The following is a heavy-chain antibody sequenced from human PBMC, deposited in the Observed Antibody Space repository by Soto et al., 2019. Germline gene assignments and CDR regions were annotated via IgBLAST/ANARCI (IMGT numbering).Heavy chain of an antibody. J-gene: IGHJ6*03. V-gene: IGHV1-8*01. Sequence: ASVKVSCKASGYTFTSYDINWVRQATGQGLEWMGWMNPNSGNTGYAQKFQGRVTMTRNTSISTAYMELSSLRSEDTAVYYFVREAEVLWFGEFPGYMDVWGKGTTVTVSS. CDR2: MNPNSGNT. CDR3: VREAEVLWFGEFPGYMDV. D-gene: IGHD3-10*01. CDR1: GYTFTSYD.